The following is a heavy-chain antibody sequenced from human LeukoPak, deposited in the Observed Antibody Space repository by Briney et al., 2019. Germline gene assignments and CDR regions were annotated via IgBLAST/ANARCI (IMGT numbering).Heavy chain of an antibody. V-gene: IGHV4-30-2*01. CDR3: AREVAAAGAGGWFDP. CDR1: GGSISSGGYS. J-gene: IGHJ5*02. CDR2: IYHSGST. D-gene: IGHD6-13*01. Sequence: SQTLSLTCAVSGGSISSGGYSWSWIRQPPGKGLEWIGYIYHSGSTYYNPSLKSRVTISVDRSKNQFSLKLSSVTAADTAVYYCAREVAAAGAGGWFDPWGQGTLVTVSS.